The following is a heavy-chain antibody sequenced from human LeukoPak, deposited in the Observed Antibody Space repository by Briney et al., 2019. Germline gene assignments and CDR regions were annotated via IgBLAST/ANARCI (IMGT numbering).Heavy chain of an antibody. D-gene: IGHD2-15*01. CDR1: GFTFSDYY. J-gene: IGHJ5*02. CDR3: ARGTSGYCSGGSCYSDPNWFDP. CDR2: IYYSGST. V-gene: IGHV4-31*02. Sequence: LRLSCAASGFTFSDYYMSWIRQAPGKGLEWIGYIYYSGSTYYNPSLKSRVTISVDTSKNQFSLKLSSVTAADTAVYYCARGTSGYCSGGSCYSDPNWFDPWGQGTLVTVSS.